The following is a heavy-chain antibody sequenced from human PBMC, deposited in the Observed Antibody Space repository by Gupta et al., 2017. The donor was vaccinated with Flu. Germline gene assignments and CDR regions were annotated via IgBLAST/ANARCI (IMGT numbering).Heavy chain of an antibody. Sequence: QAHLVPSGVEVKEPGASVRVSCKASGYTFSSYGICWVRQAPGQGLEWVGWISSHSGDTRYVEKLQGRVTLTTDTSTTSAYMDLRSLTSDDTAVYYYARDRQFAWLQQPDGFDTWGQGTMVTVSA. CDR1: GYTFSSYG. CDR2: ISSHSGDT. CDR3: ARDRQFAWLQQPDGFDT. V-gene: IGHV1-18*01. D-gene: IGHD5-24*01. J-gene: IGHJ3*02.